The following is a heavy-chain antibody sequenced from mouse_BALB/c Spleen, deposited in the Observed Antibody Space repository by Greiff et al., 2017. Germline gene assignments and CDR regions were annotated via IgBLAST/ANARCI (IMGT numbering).Heavy chain of an antibody. J-gene: IGHJ4*01. V-gene: IGHV1-69*02. CDR2: IYPSDSYT. CDR1: GYTFTSYW. D-gene: IGHD1-1*01. Sequence: QVQLQQPGAELVRPGASVKLSCKASGYTFTSYWINWVKQRPGQGLEWIGNIYPSDSYTNYNQKFKDKATLTVDKSSSTAYMQLSSPTSEDSAVYYCTRVGTTVVAPQYYYAMDYWGQGTSVTVSS. CDR3: TRVGTTVVAPQYYYAMDY.